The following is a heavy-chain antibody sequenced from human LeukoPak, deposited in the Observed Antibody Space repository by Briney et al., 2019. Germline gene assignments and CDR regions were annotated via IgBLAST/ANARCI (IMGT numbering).Heavy chain of an antibody. Sequence: GGSLRLSCVASGFTFNSYAMSWVRQAPGKGLEWVSGISANGAKTYYADSVKGRFTISRDNSKNTQSLQMNSLSAEDTALYYCAKGWSVTMVMAAPGDWGQGALVTVSS. CDR1: GFTFNSYA. J-gene: IGHJ4*02. CDR2: ISANGAKT. CDR3: AKGWSVTMVMAAPGD. V-gene: IGHV3-23*01. D-gene: IGHD3-10*01.